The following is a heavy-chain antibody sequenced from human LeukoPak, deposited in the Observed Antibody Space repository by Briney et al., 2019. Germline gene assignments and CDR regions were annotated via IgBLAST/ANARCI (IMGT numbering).Heavy chain of an antibody. V-gene: IGHV4-34*01. J-gene: IGHJ4*02. Sequence: SETPSLTCAVYGGSFSGYYWSWIRQPPGKGLEWIGEINHSGSTNYNPSLKRRVTISVDTSKNQFSLKLSSVTAADTAVYYCARGLEQQLVRVDFDYWGQGTLVTVSS. CDR2: INHSGST. D-gene: IGHD6-13*01. CDR1: GGSFSGYY. CDR3: ARGLEQQLVRVDFDY.